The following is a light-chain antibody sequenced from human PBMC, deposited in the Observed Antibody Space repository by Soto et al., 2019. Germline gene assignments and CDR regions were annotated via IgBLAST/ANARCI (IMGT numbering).Light chain of an antibody. Sequence: DIQMTQSPSTLSASVGDRVTITCRASRSISDWLAWYQQKPGKAPYLLIYKASNLESGVPSRFSGSGSGTEFTLTISSLQPDDFATYYCQQHNDYPITFGQGTRLE. CDR1: RSISDW. CDR3: QQHNDYPIT. J-gene: IGKJ5*01. V-gene: IGKV1-5*03. CDR2: KAS.